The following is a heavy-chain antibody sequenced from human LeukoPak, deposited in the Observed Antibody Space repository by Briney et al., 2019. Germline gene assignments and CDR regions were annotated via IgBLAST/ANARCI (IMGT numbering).Heavy chain of an antibody. V-gene: IGHV1-3*01. D-gene: IGHD6-13*01. CDR1: GYTFTSYA. Sequence: ASVKVSCKASGYTFTSYAMHWVRQAPGQRLEWMGWINAGNGNTKYSQKLQARVTLTTDTSTSTAYMELRSLRSDDTAVYYCARDLAGAATGTIPLFDYWGQGTLVTVSS. CDR2: INAGNGNT. CDR3: ARDLAGAATGTIPLFDY. J-gene: IGHJ4*02.